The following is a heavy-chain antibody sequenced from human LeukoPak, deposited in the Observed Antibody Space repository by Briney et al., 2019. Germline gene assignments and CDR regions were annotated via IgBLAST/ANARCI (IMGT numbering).Heavy chain of an antibody. Sequence: ASVTVSCKASGGTFSSYAISWVRQAPGQGLEWMGWISAYNGNTNYAQKLQGRVTMTTDTSTSTAYMELRSLRSDDTAVYYCARDFLLWDIVVVPAAIGMDVWGQGTTVTVSS. J-gene: IGHJ6*02. CDR3: ARDFLLWDIVVVPAAIGMDV. D-gene: IGHD2-2*02. CDR2: ISAYNGNT. V-gene: IGHV1-18*01. CDR1: GGTFSSYA.